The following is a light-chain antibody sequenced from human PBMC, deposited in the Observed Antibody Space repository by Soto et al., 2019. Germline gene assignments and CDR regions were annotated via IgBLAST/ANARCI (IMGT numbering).Light chain of an antibody. CDR3: QQYNNWPPGT. CDR2: GAS. CDR1: QIVSGN. J-gene: IGKJ1*01. Sequence: EIVMTQSPATLSVSPGERATLSCRASQIVSGNLAWYQQKPGQAPRLLIYGASTRATGIPARFSGSGSGTEFTLTISSLQSEDFAVYYCQQYNNWPPGTFGQGTKVEIK. V-gene: IGKV3-15*01.